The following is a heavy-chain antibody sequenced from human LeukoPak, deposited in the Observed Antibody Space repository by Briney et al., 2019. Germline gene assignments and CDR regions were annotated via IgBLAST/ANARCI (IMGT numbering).Heavy chain of an antibody. CDR2: IYYSGST. V-gene: IGHV4-39*07. J-gene: IGHJ4*02. D-gene: IGHD5-12*01. Sequence: PGGSLRLSCAASGFTFSSYGMNWVRQPPGKGLEWIRSIYYSGSTYYNPSLKSRVTISVDTSKNQFSLKLSSVTAADTAVYYCARVSRRTFLYGGYEGGVYWGQGTLVTVSS. CDR1: GFTFSSYG. CDR3: ARVSRRTFLYGGYEGGVY.